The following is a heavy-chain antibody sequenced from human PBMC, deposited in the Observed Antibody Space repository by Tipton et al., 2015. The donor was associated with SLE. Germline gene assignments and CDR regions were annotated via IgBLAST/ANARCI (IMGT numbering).Heavy chain of an antibody. CDR3: AKGQLWWSGYPDY. CDR2: ISWNSRRI. D-gene: IGHD3-3*01. Sequence: SLRLSCAASGFTFDDYAMHWVRQAPGKGLEWVSGISWNSRRIVSADSVKGRFTISRDNVKKALSLQMNSLTTEDTALYFCAKGQLWWSGYPDYWGEGTVVTVSS. V-gene: IGHV3-9*01. CDR1: GFTFDDYA. J-gene: IGHJ4*02.